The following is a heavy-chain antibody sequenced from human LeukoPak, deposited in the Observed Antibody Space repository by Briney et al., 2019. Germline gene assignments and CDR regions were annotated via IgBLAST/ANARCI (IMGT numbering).Heavy chain of an antibody. CDR2: ISGSGGST. CDR1: GFTFSSYA. V-gene: IGHV3-23*01. D-gene: IGHD3-9*01. CDR3: AKSNYDILTGYTSWFDP. Sequence: GGSLRLSCAASGFTFSSYAMSWVRQAPGKGLEWVSAISGSGGSTYYADSVKGRFTISRDNSKNTLYLQMNSLRAEDTAVYYCAKSNYDILTGYTSWFDPWGQGTLVTVSS. J-gene: IGHJ5*02.